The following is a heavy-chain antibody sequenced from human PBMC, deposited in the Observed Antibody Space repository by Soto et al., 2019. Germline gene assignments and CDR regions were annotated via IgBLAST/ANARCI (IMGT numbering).Heavy chain of an antibody. CDR1: GYTFTSYY. J-gene: IGHJ6*02. Sequence: QVQLVQSGAEVKKPGASVRVSCKASGYTFTSYYIHWVRQAPGQGLEWVSIINPVGGSTNYAQKLQCRVTVTRDTSTSTVHMELSSLRSEDTAVYYCARGWGRVVYAMDVWGQGTTVTVSS. CDR3: ARGWGRVVYAMDV. V-gene: IGHV1-46*04. D-gene: IGHD1-26*01. CDR2: INPVGGST.